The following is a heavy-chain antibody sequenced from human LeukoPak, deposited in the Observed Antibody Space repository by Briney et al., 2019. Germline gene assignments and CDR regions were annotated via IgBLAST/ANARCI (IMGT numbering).Heavy chain of an antibody. Sequence: ASVKVSCKASGYTFTSYYMHWVRQAPGQGLEWMGIINPSGGSTSYAQKFQGRVTMTRDTSTTTVYMELSSLRSEDTAVYYCVMVTPPYNWFDPWGQGTLVTVSS. V-gene: IGHV1-46*01. D-gene: IGHD2-8*01. CDR3: VMVTPPYNWFDP. CDR2: INPSGGST. CDR1: GYTFTSYY. J-gene: IGHJ5*02.